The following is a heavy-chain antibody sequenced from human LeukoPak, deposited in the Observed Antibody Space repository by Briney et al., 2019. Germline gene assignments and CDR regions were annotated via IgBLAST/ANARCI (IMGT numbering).Heavy chain of an antibody. CDR3: ARAAGDSFYYYYMDV. V-gene: IGHV4-30-2*01. Sequence: SETLSLTCTVSGGSISSGGYYWSWIRQPPGKGLEWIGYIYHSGSTYYNPSLKSRVTISVDRSKNQFSLKLSSVTAADTAVYFCARAAGDSFYYYYMDVWGKGTTVTVSS. J-gene: IGHJ6*03. CDR1: GGSISSGGYY. D-gene: IGHD6-13*01. CDR2: IYHSGST.